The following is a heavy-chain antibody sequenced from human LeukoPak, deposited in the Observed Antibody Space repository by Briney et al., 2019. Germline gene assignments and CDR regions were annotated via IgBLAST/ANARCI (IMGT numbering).Heavy chain of an antibody. CDR3: ARMGITMIRGEAHWFDP. Sequence: SETLPLTCAVSGHSLSSGYYWGWIRQPPGKGLEWLGSTYQKGSAFYNPSLKSRVTIAIDTSKNQVSLRLSSVTAADTAVYYCARMGITMIRGEAHWFDPWGQGTLVTVSS. CDR2: TYQKGSA. J-gene: IGHJ5*02. D-gene: IGHD3-10*01. V-gene: IGHV4-38-2*01. CDR1: GHSLSSGYY.